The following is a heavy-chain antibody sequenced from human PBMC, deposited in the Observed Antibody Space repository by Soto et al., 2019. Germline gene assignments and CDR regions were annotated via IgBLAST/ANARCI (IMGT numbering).Heavy chain of an antibody. Sequence: SETLSLTCAVYGGSFSGYYWIWIRQPPGKGLEWIGEINHSGSTNYNPSLKSRVTISVDTSKNQFSLKLSSVTAADTAVYYCARVSGSPPYFDYWGQGTLVTVSS. CDR2: INHSGST. J-gene: IGHJ4*02. V-gene: IGHV4-34*01. CDR1: GGSFSGYY. CDR3: ARVSGSPPYFDY. D-gene: IGHD3-22*01.